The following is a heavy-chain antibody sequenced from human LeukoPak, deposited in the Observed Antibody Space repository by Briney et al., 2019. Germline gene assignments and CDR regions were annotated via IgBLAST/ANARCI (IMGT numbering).Heavy chain of an antibody. J-gene: IGHJ6*03. CDR1: GYSFTNYW. CDR3: ARRASYYYYYMDV. CDR2: IYPGDSDI. Sequence: GKSLKISCKGSGYSFTNYWIGWVRQMPGKGLEWMGSIYPGDSDIRYRPSFQGQVTISADKSISTAYLQWSSLKASDTAMYYCARRASYYYYYMDVWGKGTTVTVSS. V-gene: IGHV5-51*01.